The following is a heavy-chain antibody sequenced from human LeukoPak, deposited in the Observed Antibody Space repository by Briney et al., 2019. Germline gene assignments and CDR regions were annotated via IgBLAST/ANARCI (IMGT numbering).Heavy chain of an antibody. CDR2: IKQDGSEK. CDR3: AKAANWGSFDY. CDR1: GFTFRSYW. V-gene: IGHV3-7*01. J-gene: IGHJ4*02. Sequence: GGSLRLSCAASGFTFRSYWMSWVRQAPGKGLEWVANIKQDGSEKYYADSVKGRFTISRDNSKNTLYLQMNSLRAEDTAVYYCAKAANWGSFDYWGQGTLVTVSS. D-gene: IGHD7-27*01.